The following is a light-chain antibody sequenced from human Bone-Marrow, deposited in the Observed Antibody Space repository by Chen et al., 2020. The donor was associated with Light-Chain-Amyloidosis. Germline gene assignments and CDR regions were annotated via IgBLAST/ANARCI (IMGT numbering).Light chain of an antibody. CDR2: GSS. CDR3: QQYGTSPLT. Sequence: EIVLTQSPGTLSLSPGEGANLSCRASQTISSNYLTCYQQKFGQAPRLLIYGSSSRATGIPDRFTGSGSGTDFTLNINRLEPEDFAMYYCQQYGTSPLTFGGGTKVEI. J-gene: IGKJ4*01. V-gene: IGKV3-20*01. CDR1: QTISSNY.